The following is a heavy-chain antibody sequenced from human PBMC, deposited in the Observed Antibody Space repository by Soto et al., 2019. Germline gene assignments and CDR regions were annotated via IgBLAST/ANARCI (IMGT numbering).Heavy chain of an antibody. CDR3: AKVGEFLEWLLYSRDYYYYMDV. Sequence: GGSLRLSCAASGFTFSSYAMSWVRQAPGKGLEWVSAISGSGGSTYYADSVKGRFTISRDNSKNTLYLQMNSLRAEDTAVYYCAKVGEFLEWLLYSRDYYYYMDVWGKGTTVTVSS. CDR1: GFTFSSYA. CDR2: ISGSGGST. D-gene: IGHD3-3*01. V-gene: IGHV3-23*01. J-gene: IGHJ6*03.